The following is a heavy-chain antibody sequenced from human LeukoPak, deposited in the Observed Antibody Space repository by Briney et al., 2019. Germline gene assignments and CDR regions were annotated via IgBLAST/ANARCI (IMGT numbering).Heavy chain of an antibody. V-gene: IGHV4-59*11. CDR1: GGSISSHY. J-gene: IGHJ3*02. Sequence: SGTLSLTCTVSGGSISSHYWSWIRQPPGKGLEWIGYIYYSGSTNYNPSLKSRVTISVDTSKNQFSLKLSSVTAADTAVYYCARRKRYCSSTSCPSFGAFDIWGQGTMVTVSS. CDR3: ARRKRYCSSTSCPSFGAFDI. CDR2: IYYSGST. D-gene: IGHD2-2*01.